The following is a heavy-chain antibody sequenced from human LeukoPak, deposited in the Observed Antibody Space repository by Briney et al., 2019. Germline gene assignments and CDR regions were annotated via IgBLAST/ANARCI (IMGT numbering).Heavy chain of an antibody. D-gene: IGHD6-19*01. CDR2: IYSGGGGNT. V-gene: IGHV3-53*04. CDR1: GFSVSSNY. J-gene: IGHJ4*02. CDR3: AGVSESGWYYFDY. Sequence: GGSLRLSCAASGFSVSSNYMSWVRQAPGKGLEWVSLIYSGGGGNTDYAVSVRGRFTISRNNSNNTLYLQMSSLRDEDTAVYYCAGVSESGWYYFDYWGQGTLVTVSS.